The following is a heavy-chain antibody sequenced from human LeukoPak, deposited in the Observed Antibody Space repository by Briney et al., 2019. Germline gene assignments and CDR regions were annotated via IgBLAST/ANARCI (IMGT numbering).Heavy chain of an antibody. CDR3: ARVGCSSTSCPRKDAFDI. CDR1: GGSISSYY. CDR2: IYYSGST. V-gene: IGHV4-59*01. Sequence: SETLSLTCTVSGGSISSYYWSWIRQPPGKGLEWIGYIYYSGSTNYNPSLKSRVTISVDTSKNQFSLKLSSVTAADTAVYYCARVGCSSTSCPRKDAFDIWGQGTVVTVSS. J-gene: IGHJ3*02. D-gene: IGHD2-2*01.